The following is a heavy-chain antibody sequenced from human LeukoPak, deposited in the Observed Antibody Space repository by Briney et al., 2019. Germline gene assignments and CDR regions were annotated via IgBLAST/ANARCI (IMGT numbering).Heavy chain of an antibody. J-gene: IGHJ3*02. Sequence: SETLSLTCTVSGGSISRYYWSWIRQAPGKGLEWIGYIYYSGSTNYNPSLKSRVTISVDTSKNQFSLKLNPVTAADTAVYYCARLANYDFWNGPYPHDAFDIWGQGTMVTVSS. CDR3: ARLANYDFWNGPYPHDAFDI. D-gene: IGHD3/OR15-3a*01. V-gene: IGHV4-59*08. CDR1: GGSISRYY. CDR2: IYYSGST.